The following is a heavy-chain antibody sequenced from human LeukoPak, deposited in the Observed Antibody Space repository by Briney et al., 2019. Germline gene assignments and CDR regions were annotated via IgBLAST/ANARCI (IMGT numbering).Heavy chain of an antibody. Sequence: PGGSRRLSCTASGFTFTSYWMTWVRQAPGRELEWVASIKEDGSEKQYVESVRGRFTISRDNAKNSLYLQMSSLTAEDTAVYYCLGNVEFWGQGTLVSVSS. CDR2: IKEDGSEK. D-gene: IGHD3-16*01. CDR1: GFTFTSYW. J-gene: IGHJ4*02. CDR3: LGNVEF. V-gene: IGHV3-7*02.